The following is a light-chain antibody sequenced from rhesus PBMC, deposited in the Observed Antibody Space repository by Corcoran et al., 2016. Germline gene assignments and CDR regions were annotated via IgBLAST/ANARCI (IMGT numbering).Light chain of an antibody. J-gene: IGKJ4*01. Sequence: DIQMTQSPSSLSASVGDTVTITCRASQGISSYLNWFQQKPGKAPKLLIYAATTLQSGVPPRFSGSGSGTDFTLTISSLQPEEFATYYCQQYKGYPLTFGGGTKVEIK. CDR3: QQYKGYPLT. CDR2: AAT. V-gene: IGKV1-28*02. CDR1: QGISSY.